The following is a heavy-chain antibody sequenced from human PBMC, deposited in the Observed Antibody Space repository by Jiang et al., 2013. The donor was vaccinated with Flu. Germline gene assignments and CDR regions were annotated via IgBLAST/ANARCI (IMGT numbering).Heavy chain of an antibody. D-gene: IGHD1-1*01. CDR1: GYSISSGYY. CDR2: IYHSGST. Sequence: LLKPSETLSLTCAVSGYSISSGYYWGWIRQPPGKGLEWIGSIYHSGSTYYNPSLKSRVTISVDTSKNQFSLKLSSVTAADTAVYYCARGPLNDPFSFYYYGMDVWGKGTTVTVSS. V-gene: IGHV4-38-2*01. J-gene: IGHJ6*04. CDR3: ARGPLNDPFSFYYYGMDV.